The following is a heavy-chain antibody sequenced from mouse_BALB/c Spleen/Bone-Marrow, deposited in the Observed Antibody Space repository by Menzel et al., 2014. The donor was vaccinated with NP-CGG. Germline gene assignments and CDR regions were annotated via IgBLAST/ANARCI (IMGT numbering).Heavy chain of an antibody. J-gene: IGHJ2*01. Sequence: VQLQQSGVELVKPGASVKLSCTASGFNIKDTYMHWVKQRPEQGLEWIGRIDPANGNTKYDPKFQGKATITADTSSNTAYLQLSSLTSEDTAVYYCASYYYGHYFDYWGQGTTLTVSS. CDR3: ASYYYGHYFDY. CDR2: IDPANGNT. V-gene: IGHV14-3*02. CDR1: GFNIKDTY. D-gene: IGHD1-1*01.